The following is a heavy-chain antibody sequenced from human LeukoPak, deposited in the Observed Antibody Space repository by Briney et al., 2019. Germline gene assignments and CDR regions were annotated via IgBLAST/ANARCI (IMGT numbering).Heavy chain of an antibody. V-gene: IGHV1-18*01. J-gene: IGHJ2*01. CDR3: ARVYSGYYSEDWYFDL. CDR1: GYTFTSYG. CDR2: ISAYNGNT. D-gene: IGHD3-22*01. Sequence: ASVKVSCKASGYTFTSYGISWVRQAPGQGLEWMGWISAYNGNTNYAQKLQGRVTMTTDTSTSTAYMELRSLRSDDTAVYYCARVYSGYYSEDWYFDLWGRGTLVTVSS.